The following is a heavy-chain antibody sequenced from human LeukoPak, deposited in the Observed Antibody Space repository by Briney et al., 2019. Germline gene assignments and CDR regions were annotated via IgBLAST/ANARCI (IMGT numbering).Heavy chain of an antibody. CDR2: IYTSGST. Sequence: SQTLSLTCTVSGGSISSGSYFWSWIRQPAGKGLEWIGRIYTSGSTNYNPSLKSRVTISVDTSKNQFSLKLSSVTAADTAVYYCARGHYVVVPAADDAFDIWGQGTMVTVSS. J-gene: IGHJ3*02. D-gene: IGHD2-2*01. CDR3: ARGHYVVVPAADDAFDI. CDR1: GGSISSGSYF. V-gene: IGHV4-61*02.